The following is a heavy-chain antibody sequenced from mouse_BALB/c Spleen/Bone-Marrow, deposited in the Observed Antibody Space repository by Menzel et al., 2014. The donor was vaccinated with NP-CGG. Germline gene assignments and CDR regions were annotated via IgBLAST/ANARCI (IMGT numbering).Heavy chain of an antibody. D-gene: IGHD2-4*01. J-gene: IGHJ3*01. V-gene: IGHV5-9-2*01. CDR3: ARHAYYDQTEVSFVC. CDR1: GFSFSNYG. Sequence: VQLKDSGGGLVKSGGSLKLSRAASGFSFSNYGMSWLRQTPEKRLEWVATISGDGRYTFYSDSVKGRFTISRDNAKNNLYLQLSSLRSEDTALYYCARHAYYDQTEVSFVCWGQGTLVTVSA. CDR2: ISGDGRYT.